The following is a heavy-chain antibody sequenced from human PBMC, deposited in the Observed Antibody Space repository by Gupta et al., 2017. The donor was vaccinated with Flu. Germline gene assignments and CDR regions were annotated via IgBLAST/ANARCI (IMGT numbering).Heavy chain of an antibody. D-gene: IGHD1-26*01. Sequence: GWISVYNANTNYAQKLQGRVTMTTDTSTSTAYMELRSLTSDDTAVYYCARGVVGPTVLMDYWGQGTLVTVSS. CDR2: ISVYNANT. V-gene: IGHV1-18*01. CDR3: ARGVVGPTVLMDY. J-gene: IGHJ4*02.